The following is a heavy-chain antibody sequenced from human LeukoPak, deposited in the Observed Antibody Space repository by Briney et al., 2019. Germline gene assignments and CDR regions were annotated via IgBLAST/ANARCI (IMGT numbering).Heavy chain of an antibody. CDR2: TYYRSKWYD. V-gene: IGHV6-1*01. CDR3: AKDQLGPGGLANWFDP. Sequence: SQTLSLTCAISGDSVSSKTAAWNWIRQSPSRGLKWLGRTYYRSKWYDDYAVSVKSRITINPDTSKNRFSLQLKSVTPEDTAIYYCAKDQLGPGGLANWFDPWGQGTLVTVSS. J-gene: IGHJ5*02. D-gene: IGHD7-27*01. CDR1: GDSVSSKTAA.